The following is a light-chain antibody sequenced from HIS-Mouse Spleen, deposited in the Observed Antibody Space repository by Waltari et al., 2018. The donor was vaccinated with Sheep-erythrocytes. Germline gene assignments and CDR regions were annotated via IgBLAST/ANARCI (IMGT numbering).Light chain of an antibody. J-gene: IGKJ1*01. V-gene: IGKV1D-17*01. CDR2: AAS. Sequence: IQMTQSPSAMSASVGDRVTITCRARPGISNCLAWFQQKPGKVPKHLIYAASSLTSGVPSRFSGSGSGTEFTLTISSLQPEDFATYDCLQHISYPGTFGQGTKVEIK. CDR3: LQHISYPGT. CDR1: PGISNC.